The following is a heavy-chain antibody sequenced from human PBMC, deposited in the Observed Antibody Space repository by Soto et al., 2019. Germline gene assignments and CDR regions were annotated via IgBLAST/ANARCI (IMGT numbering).Heavy chain of an antibody. CDR1: GFTVSTNY. CDR2: IYDGGST. V-gene: IGHV3-66*01. Sequence: EVQLVESGGGLVQPGGSLRISCVASGFTVSTNYVSWVRQAPGKGLEWVSIIYDGGSTYYADSVKGRFTISRDNSKNTVYLQMNSLRGVDTAVYYCARGDGDYGRRLDPWGQGTLATVSS. J-gene: IGHJ5*02. D-gene: IGHD4-17*01. CDR3: ARGDGDYGRRLDP.